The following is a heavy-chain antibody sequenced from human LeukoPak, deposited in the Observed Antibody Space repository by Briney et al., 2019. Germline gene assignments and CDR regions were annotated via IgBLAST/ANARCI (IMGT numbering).Heavy chain of an antibody. CDR2: IYSGGST. CDR3: ARGLKYSTGWYYFDY. D-gene: IGHD6-19*01. CDR1: GFTVSSNY. Sequence: GGSLRLSCAASGFTVSSNYMSWVRQAPGKGLEWVSVIYSGGSTYYGDSVKGRFTISRDNPKNTLYLQMNSLRAEDTAVYYCARGLKYSTGWYYFDYWGQGTLVTVSS. V-gene: IGHV3-53*01. J-gene: IGHJ4*02.